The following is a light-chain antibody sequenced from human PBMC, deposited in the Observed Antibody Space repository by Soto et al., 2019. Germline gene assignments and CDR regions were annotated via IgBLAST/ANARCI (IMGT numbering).Light chain of an antibody. CDR3: QQYNTWPPIT. CDR2: GAS. Sequence: EIVMTQSPATLSVSPAESATLSCRASQSISSNLAWYQQKPGRAPSLLIYGASTRATGIPARFSGSGSGTEFTLTISSLQSEDFAVYYCQQYNTWPPITFGQGTRLEIK. CDR1: QSISSN. J-gene: IGKJ5*01. V-gene: IGKV3-15*01.